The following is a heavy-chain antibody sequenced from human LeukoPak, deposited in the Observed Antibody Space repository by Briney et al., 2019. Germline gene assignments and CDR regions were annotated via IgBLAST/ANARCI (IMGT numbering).Heavy chain of an antibody. J-gene: IGHJ4*02. Sequence: SETLSLTCTVSGGSISSYYWSWIRQPPGKGLEWIGYIYYSGSTNYNPSLKSRVTISVDTSKNQFSLKLSSVTAADTAVYYYARADYGILDYWGQGTLVTVSS. CDR3: ARADYGILDY. D-gene: IGHD4/OR15-4a*01. CDR1: GGSISSYY. V-gene: IGHV4-59*01. CDR2: IYYSGST.